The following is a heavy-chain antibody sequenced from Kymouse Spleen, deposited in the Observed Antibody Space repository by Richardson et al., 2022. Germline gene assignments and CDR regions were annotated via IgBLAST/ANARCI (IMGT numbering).Heavy chain of an antibody. CDR3: ASQTYYDILTGYYNPFDY. J-gene: IGHJ4*02. V-gene: IGHV3-33*01. D-gene: IGHD3-9*01. CDR2: IWYDGSNK. Sequence: QVQLVESGGGVVQPGRSLRLSCAASGFTFSSYGMHWVRQAPGKGLEWVAVIWYDGSNKYYADSVKGRFTISRDNSKNTLYLQMNSLRAEDTAVYYCASQTYYDILTGYYNPFDYWGQGTLVTVSS. CDR1: GFTFSSYG.